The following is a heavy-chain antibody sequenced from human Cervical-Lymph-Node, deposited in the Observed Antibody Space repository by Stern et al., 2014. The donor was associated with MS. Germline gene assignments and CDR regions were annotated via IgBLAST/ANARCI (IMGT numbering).Heavy chain of an antibody. Sequence: VQLVESGGGVVQPGTSLRLSCAASGFTFSSYGIHWVRQAPGKGLEWVAVISYDGSHKYYADSLKGRFAISRDNSKNTVYLQMDTLRAEDTALYYCAKIGNSGYYSDHWGQGTLVTVSS. V-gene: IGHV3-30*18. J-gene: IGHJ4*02. CDR1: GFTFSSYG. D-gene: IGHD3-3*01. CDR3: AKIGNSGYYSDH. CDR2: ISYDGSHK.